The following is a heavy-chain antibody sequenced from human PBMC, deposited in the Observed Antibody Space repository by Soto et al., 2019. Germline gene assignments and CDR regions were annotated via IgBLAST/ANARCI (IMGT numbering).Heavy chain of an antibody. CDR1: GFTFSHYG. V-gene: IGHV3-33*01. J-gene: IGHJ3*02. CDR3: VRGGNAAGAVDI. Sequence: QVQLVESGGDVVQPGRSLRLSCAASGFTFSHYGLHWVRQTPGKGLEWVAVIWDDGNKKFYADSVKGRFTISRDKSENMLYLRMNSLRAEDPAVYFCVRGGNAAGAVDIWGQGTRVPVFS. CDR2: IWDDGNKK. D-gene: IGHD3-16*01.